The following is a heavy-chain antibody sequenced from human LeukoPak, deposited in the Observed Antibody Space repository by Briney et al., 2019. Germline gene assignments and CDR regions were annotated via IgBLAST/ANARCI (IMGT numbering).Heavy chain of an antibody. J-gene: IGHJ4*02. CDR3: AKAPVTSCRGAYCYPFDY. Sequence: GGSLRLSCAVSGFTFSSYSMNWVRQAPGKGLEWVSAISSTDAGTYHADSVRGRFTISRDSSKNTLYLQMNSLRAEDAAVYYCAKAPVTSCRGAYCYPFDYWGQGTLVTVSS. CDR1: GFTFSSYS. V-gene: IGHV3-23*01. CDR2: ISSTDAGT. D-gene: IGHD2-21*01.